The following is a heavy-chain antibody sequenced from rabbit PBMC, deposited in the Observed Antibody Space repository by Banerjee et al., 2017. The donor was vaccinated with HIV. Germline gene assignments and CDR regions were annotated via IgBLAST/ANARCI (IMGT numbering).Heavy chain of an antibody. J-gene: IGHJ4*01. CDR2: IYPDYGST. D-gene: IGHD7-1*01. CDR1: GIDFSSYG. Sequence: QLVESGGGLVTLGGSLKLSCKASGIDFSSYGISWVRQAPGKGLEWIAYIYPDYGSTDYASWVNGRFTISSHNAQNTLYLQLNSLTAADTATYFCVRETETYAGYAGYVYYFDLWGQGTLVTVS. V-gene: IGHV1S7*01. CDR3: VRETETYAGYAGYVYYFDL.